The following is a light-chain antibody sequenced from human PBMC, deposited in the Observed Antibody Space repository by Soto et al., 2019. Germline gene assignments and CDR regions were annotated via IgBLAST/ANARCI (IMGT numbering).Light chain of an antibody. Sequence: EIVLTQSPGTLSLSPGERATLSCRASQSVSSNYLAWYQQKPGQAPRLLIYDASRRATGIPDRFSGSGSGTDFTLTISRLEPEDFAVYYCQRYGSSPRTFGQGTKVDIK. CDR1: QSVSSNY. J-gene: IGKJ1*01. V-gene: IGKV3-20*01. CDR2: DAS. CDR3: QRYGSSPRT.